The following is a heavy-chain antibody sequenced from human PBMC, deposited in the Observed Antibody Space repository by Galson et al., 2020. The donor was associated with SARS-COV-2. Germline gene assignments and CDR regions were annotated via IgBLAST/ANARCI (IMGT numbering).Heavy chain of an antibody. CDR3: ARAERITIFGVVTLLYYYVDV. J-gene: IGHJ6*03. Sequence: ASVKLSCQASGYTFTSYDINWVRQATGQGLEWMRWMNPNSGNTRYAQKFQGRVTMTRNTSISTAYMELSSLKSEDTAVYYCARAERITIFGVVTLLYYYVDVWCKGTTVTVS. CDR1: GYTFTSYD. D-gene: IGHD3-3*01. CDR2: MNPNSGNT. V-gene: IGHV1-8*01.